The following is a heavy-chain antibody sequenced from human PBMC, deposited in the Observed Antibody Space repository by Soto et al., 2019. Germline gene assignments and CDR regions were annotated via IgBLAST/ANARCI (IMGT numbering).Heavy chain of an antibody. CDR2: MRPNSGNT. CDR3: ARERVRGMDV. V-gene: IGHV1-8*01. J-gene: IGHJ6*02. Sequence: QVQLVQSGAEVKKPGASVKVSCKASGYTFTSYDINWVRQATGQGREGMGWMRPNSGNTGSAQKFQGRITMTRNTSISTAYRELIRLRSEDTAVYYGARERVRGMDVWGQGTTVTVSS. CDR1: GYTFTSYD.